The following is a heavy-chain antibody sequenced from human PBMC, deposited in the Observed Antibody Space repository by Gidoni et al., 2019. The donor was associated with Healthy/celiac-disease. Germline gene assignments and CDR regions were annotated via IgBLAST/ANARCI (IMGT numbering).Heavy chain of an antibody. V-gene: IGHV5-51*03. CDR2: IYPGVSDT. J-gene: IGHJ4*02. CDR3: ARPIFWSSTHDFDY. CDR1: GYSCTSYW. D-gene: IGHD6-13*01. Sequence: EVQRVQSGAEVKKQGESLKISCKGSGYSCTSYWICWVRRMPGKGLEWMGIIYPGVSDTRYSPSFQGQCTSPAYKSISTAYLHWSSLKASDTAMYYCARPIFWSSTHDFDYWGQGTLVTVSS.